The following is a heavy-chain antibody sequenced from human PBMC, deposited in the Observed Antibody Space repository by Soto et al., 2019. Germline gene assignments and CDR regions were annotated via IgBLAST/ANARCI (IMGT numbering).Heavy chain of an antibody. Sequence: EVQLVESGGGLVRPGGSLRLSCAASGFTFSYYWMHWVRQAPGKGLVWVSRIHSDGSSTTYADFVKGRFIISRDNARKTVDLRMNSVRVEDTAVYYYARGDRGAFDLWGQGTVVTVSS. V-gene: IGHV3-74*01. J-gene: IGHJ3*01. CDR2: IHSDGSST. CDR3: ARGDRGAFDL. D-gene: IGHD1-26*01. CDR1: GFTFSYYW.